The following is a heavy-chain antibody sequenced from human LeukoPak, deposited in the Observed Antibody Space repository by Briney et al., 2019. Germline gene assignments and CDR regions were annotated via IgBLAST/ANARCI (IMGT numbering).Heavy chain of an antibody. D-gene: IGHD5-18*01. CDR3: ATDAPSHTDTVFDY. V-gene: IGHV1-24*01. Sequence: GASVKVSWKGYGYTLSELSMHWAPQAPGKKLEWMVGFDQEDVETNYEQKLQGRVTMTEDTSTDTAYMELSSLRSEDTAVYYCATDAPSHTDTVFDYWGQGTLVTVSS. J-gene: IGHJ4*01. CDR1: GYTLSELS. CDR2: FDQEDVET.